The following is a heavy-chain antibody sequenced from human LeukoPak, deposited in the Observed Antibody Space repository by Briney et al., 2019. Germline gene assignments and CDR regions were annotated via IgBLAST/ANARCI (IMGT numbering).Heavy chain of an antibody. CDR2: IYYSGST. V-gene: IGHV4-59*01. CDR1: GGSISSYY. CDR3: ARGGTAMVTPDFNYCYYMDV. J-gene: IGHJ6*03. D-gene: IGHD5-18*01. Sequence: PSETLSLTCTVSGGSISSYYWSWIRQPPGKGLEWIGYIYYSGSTNYNPSLKSRVTISVDTSKNQFSLKLSSVTAADTAVYYCARGGTAMVTPDFNYCYYMDVWGKGTTVTVSS.